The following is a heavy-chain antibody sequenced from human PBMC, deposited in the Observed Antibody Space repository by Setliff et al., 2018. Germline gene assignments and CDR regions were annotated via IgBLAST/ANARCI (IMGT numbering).Heavy chain of an antibody. J-gene: IGHJ5*02. CDR1: GYSFSDYD. Sequence: GASVKVSCKASGYSFSDYDINWVRQAPGQGLEWMGWMNAHSGNSGCAQKFQGRVTMSRDTSISTAYMELNSLQYEDTAVYYCARGKWFRLDKSAWSNWFDPWGQGTLVTV. CDR2: MNAHSGNS. V-gene: IGHV1-8*01. CDR3: ARGKWFRLDKSAWSNWFDP. D-gene: IGHD5-12*01.